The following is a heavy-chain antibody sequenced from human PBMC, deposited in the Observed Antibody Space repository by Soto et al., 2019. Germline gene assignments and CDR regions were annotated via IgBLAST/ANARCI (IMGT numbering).Heavy chain of an antibody. J-gene: IGHJ4*02. CDR3: ARLPGSDYSDPPDY. CDR2: INHSGSS. D-gene: IGHD4-17*01. V-gene: IGHV4-34*04. CDR1: GGSFSGYH. Sequence: PSETLSLTCAVYGGSFSGYHWNWIRQAPGKGLEWIGEINHSGSSNNPSLKGRATISADMSQNQFSLKLTSVTAADTAVYYCARLPGSDYSDPPDYWGQGTVVTVSS.